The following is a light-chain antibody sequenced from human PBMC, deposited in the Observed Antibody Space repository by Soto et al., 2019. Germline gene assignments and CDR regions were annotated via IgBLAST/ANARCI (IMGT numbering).Light chain of an antibody. CDR1: QSIASY. CDR3: QQSYSTPPWT. J-gene: IGKJ1*01. Sequence: GDRVTITCRASQSIASYFNWYQQKPGRAPKLLISAASSLQSGVPSRFSGSGSGTDFTLTISSLQPEDFATYYCQQSYSTPPWTLGQGNKGDIK. V-gene: IGKV1-39*01. CDR2: AAS.